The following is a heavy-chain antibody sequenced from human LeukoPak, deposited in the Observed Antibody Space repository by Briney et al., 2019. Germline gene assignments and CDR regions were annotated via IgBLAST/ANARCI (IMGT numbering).Heavy chain of an antibody. CDR1: GGSISSYY. CDR2: IYYNGIT. V-gene: IGHV4-59*08. Sequence: PSETLSLTCAVSGGSISSYYWIWIRQPPGKGLEWIGYIYYNGITNYNPSLKSRVTISVATSKNQSSLKLSSVTAADTAVYYCARHLYSGYERVFDYWGQGTLVTVSS. D-gene: IGHD5-12*01. CDR3: ARHLYSGYERVFDY. J-gene: IGHJ4*02.